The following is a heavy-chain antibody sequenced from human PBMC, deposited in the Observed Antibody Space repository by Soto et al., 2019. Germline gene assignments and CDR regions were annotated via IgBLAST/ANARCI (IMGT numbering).Heavy chain of an antibody. J-gene: IGHJ4*02. CDR3: AKEPRYGDYLPFDY. Sequence: GGSLRLSCAASGFTFSSYAMSWVRQAPGKGLEWVSAISGSGGSTYYADSVKGRFTFSRDISKNTLYLQMNSLRAEDTAVYYCAKEPRYGDYLPFDYWGQGTLVTVSS. V-gene: IGHV3-23*01. CDR2: ISGSGGST. D-gene: IGHD4-17*01. CDR1: GFTFSSYA.